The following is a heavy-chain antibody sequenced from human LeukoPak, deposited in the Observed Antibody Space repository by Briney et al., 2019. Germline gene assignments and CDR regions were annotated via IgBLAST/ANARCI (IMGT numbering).Heavy chain of an antibody. CDR2: IYYSGST. J-gene: IGHJ4*02. CDR1: GGSISSGSYY. Sequence: SETLSLTCTVSGGSISSGSYYWGWIRQPPGKGLEWIGRIYYSGSTYYNPSLQSRVTISIDTSKNQFSLKLSSVTAADTAVYYCARGYCTNGVCYPFDYWGQGTLVTVSS. V-gene: IGHV4-39*01. CDR3: ARGYCTNGVCYPFDY. D-gene: IGHD2-8*01.